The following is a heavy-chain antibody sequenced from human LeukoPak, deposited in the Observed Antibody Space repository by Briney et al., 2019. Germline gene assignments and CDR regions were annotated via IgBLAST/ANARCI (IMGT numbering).Heavy chain of an antibody. CDR1: GFTFSSYW. CDR3: ALCRDGYNYSFDY. V-gene: IGHV3-7*01. J-gene: IGHJ4*02. Sequence: PGGSLRLSCAASGFTFSSYWMSWVRQAPGKGLEWVANIKQDGSEKYYVDSVKGRFTISRANAKNSLYLQMNSLRAEDTAVYYCALCRDGYNYSFDYWGQGTLVTVSS. D-gene: IGHD5-24*01. CDR2: IKQDGSEK.